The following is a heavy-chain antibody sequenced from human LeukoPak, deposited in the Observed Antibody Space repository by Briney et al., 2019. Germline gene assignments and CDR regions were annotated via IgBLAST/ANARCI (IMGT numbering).Heavy chain of an antibody. V-gene: IGHV4-30-2*01. CDR3: ARSGVGATSILDY. CDR1: GGSISSGGYS. J-gene: IGHJ4*02. Sequence: SETLSLTCAVSGGSISSGGYSWSWIRQPPGKGLEWIGYIYHSGSTYYNPSLKSRVTISVDRSKNQFSLKLSSVTAADTAVYYCARSGVGATSILDYWGQGTLVTVSS. CDR2: IYHSGST. D-gene: IGHD1-26*01.